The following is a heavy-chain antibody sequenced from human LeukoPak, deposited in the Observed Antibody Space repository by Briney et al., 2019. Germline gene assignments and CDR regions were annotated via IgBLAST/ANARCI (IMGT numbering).Heavy chain of an antibody. CDR1: GFTFSAYA. D-gene: IGHD2-15*01. CDR3: AKNGDRGAYCSGGTCYPYYYYYMDV. J-gene: IGHJ6*03. Sequence: PGGSLRLSCAASGFTFSAYAIHWVRQSPGKGLEWVAAVSYDGHKKYYPNSVKGHFTISRDNSKNTVYLQMNSLSAEDTAVYYCAKNGDRGAYCSGGTCYPYYYYYMDVWGKGTTVTISS. CDR2: VSYDGHKK. V-gene: IGHV3-30*18.